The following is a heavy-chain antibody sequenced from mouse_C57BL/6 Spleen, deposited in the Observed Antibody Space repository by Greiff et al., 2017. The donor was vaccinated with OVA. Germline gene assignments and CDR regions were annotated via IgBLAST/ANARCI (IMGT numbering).Heavy chain of an antibody. CDR2: IYPGSGST. Sequence: QVQLKQPGAELVKPGASVKMSCKASGYTFTSYWITWVKQRPGQGLEWIGDIYPGSGSTNYNEKFKSKATLTVDTASSTAYMQLSSLTSEDSAVYYCARYGITTVMWGQGTTLTVSS. CDR3: ARYGITTVM. J-gene: IGHJ2*01. CDR1: GYTFTSYW. D-gene: IGHD1-1*01. V-gene: IGHV1-55*01.